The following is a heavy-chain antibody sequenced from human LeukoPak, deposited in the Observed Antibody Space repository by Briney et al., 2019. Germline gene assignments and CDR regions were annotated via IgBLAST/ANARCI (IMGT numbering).Heavy chain of an antibody. Sequence: SETLSLTCTVSGGSISSSSYYWGWIRQPPGKGLEWLGIIYYTGNTYSNPSLKSRTTISVDTSKNQFSLKLSSVTATDTAVYYGARDGSRYLRQQLAKDAFDIWGQGTMVTVSS. CDR2: IYYTGNT. V-gene: IGHV4-39*02. D-gene: IGHD6-13*01. J-gene: IGHJ3*02. CDR1: GGSISSSSYY. CDR3: ARDGSRYLRQQLAKDAFDI.